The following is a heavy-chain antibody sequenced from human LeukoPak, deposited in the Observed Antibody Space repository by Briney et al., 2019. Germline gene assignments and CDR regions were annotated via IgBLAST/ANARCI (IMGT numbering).Heavy chain of an antibody. CDR1: GGSISSYY. V-gene: IGHV4-59*01. CDR3: ARALSRRIAAAGP. J-gene: IGHJ5*02. CDR2: IYYSGST. Sequence: PSETLSLTCTVSGGSISSYYWSWIRQPPGKGLEWIGYIYYSGSTNYNPSLKSRVTISVDTSKNQFSLKLSSVTAADTAVYYCARALSRRIAAAGPWGQGTLVTVSS. D-gene: IGHD6-13*01.